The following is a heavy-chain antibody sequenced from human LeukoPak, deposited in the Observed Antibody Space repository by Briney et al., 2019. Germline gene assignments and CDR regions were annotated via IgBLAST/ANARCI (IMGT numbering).Heavy chain of an antibody. J-gene: IGHJ5*02. CDR2: ISYDGSDK. V-gene: IGHV3-30*18. CDR3: AKGWRMSDP. Sequence: GGSLRLSCAASGFTFSNYGMHWVRQAPGKGLEWVAVISYDGSDKYYADSVKGRFTISRDNSENMLYLQMNSLRAEDTALYYCAKGWRMSDPWGQGTLVTVSS. D-gene: IGHD1-1*01. CDR1: GFTFSNYG.